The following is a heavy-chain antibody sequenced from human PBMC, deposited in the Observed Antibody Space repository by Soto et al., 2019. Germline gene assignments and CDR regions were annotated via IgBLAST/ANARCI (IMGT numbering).Heavy chain of an antibody. V-gene: IGHV1-18*01. Sequence: QVHLVQSGAEVKKPGASVKVSCKASGYTFTSYGITWVRQAPGQGLEWMGWISAHNGNTDYVQKLRGRAIVTRDTSTSTAYMELRSLRSDDTAVYYCARGRYGDYWGQGALVTVSS. D-gene: IGHD1-1*01. CDR3: ARGRYGDY. CDR1: GYTFTSYG. J-gene: IGHJ4*02. CDR2: ISAHNGNT.